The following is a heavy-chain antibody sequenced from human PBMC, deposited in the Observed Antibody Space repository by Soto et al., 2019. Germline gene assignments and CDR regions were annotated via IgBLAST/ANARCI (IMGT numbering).Heavy chain of an antibody. J-gene: IGHJ5*02. V-gene: IGHV4-39*01. D-gene: IGHD2-2*01. Sequence: SETLSLTCAVSGGSITNSNYYWGWVRQPPGKGLEWIGTISYTGNTFYSLSLRSRVTISLDTSRNQFSLRLSSVAAADSAVYYCAGLLGHCFNNNCFFSYFDPWGPGTLVTVSS. CDR3: AGLLGHCFNNNCFFSYFDP. CDR2: ISYTGNT. CDR1: GGSITNSNYY.